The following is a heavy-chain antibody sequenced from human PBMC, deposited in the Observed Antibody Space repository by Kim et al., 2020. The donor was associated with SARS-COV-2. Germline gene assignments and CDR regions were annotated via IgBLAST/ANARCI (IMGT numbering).Heavy chain of an antibody. V-gene: IGHV1-18*01. CDR1: VYTFTSYG. CDR2: ISDYNGNT. CDR3: ATGASGGSFDFDY. D-gene: IGHD2-15*01. J-gene: IGHJ4*02. Sequence: ASVKVSCKASVYTFTSYGISWVRQAPGQGLEWMGWISDYNGNTNYAQRLQGRVTMTTDTSTSTAYMELRSLRSDGTDVYSCATGASGGSFDFDYWGQGTLVTVSS.